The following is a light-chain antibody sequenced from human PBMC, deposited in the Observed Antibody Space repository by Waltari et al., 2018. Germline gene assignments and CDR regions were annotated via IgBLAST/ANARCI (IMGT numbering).Light chain of an antibody. CDR2: EVL. V-gene: IGLV2-23*02. J-gene: IGLJ2*01. CDR1: YRNVGSYDL. CDR3: CSYASSSPRLI. Sequence: QSALTQPASVSGSLGQSISISCSGPYRNVGSYDLVSWYHQRPGEAPKLLIYEVLKRPSGISNRFSGSKSGNAASLTISALQPEDEGTYYCCSYASSSPRLIFGGGTELSVL.